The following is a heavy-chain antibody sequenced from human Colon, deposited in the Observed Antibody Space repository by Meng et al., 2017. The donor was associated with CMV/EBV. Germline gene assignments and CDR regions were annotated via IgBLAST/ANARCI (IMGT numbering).Heavy chain of an antibody. V-gene: IGHV4-39*07. J-gene: IGHJ4*02. CDR3: AGDPGYCGGGNCQT. D-gene: IGHD2-15*01. CDR1: GGSISSSSYY. Sequence: SETLSLTFSVSGGSISSSSYYWGWIRQPPGKGLEWSGTIYNSGSTYYNPSLTSRVTISVDMSKTQFSLKLNSVTAADTAVYYCAGDPGYCGGGNCQTWGQGTLVTVSS. CDR2: IYNSGST.